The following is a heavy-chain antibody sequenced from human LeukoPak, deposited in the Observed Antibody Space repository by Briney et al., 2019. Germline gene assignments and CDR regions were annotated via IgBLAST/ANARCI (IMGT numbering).Heavy chain of an antibody. D-gene: IGHD4-23*01. J-gene: IGHJ1*01. CDR2: IIPILAIT. CDR3: ARHYGGNSVTAGFQY. V-gene: IGHV1-69*04. CDR1: GGTFSSYA. Sequence: SVKVSCKASGGTFSSYAISWVRQASGHGLEWIGRIIPILAITHYAQRFEGRVTITADESATTVYMELSGVTSEDTALYFCARHYGGNSVTAGFQYWGQGTLVTVSS.